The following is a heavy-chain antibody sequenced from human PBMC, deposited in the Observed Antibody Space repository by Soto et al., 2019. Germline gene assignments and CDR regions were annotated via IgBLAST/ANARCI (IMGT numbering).Heavy chain of an antibody. D-gene: IGHD5-18*01. Sequence: QVQLVQSGAEVKKPGSSVKVSCKASGGTFSSYTISWVRQAPGQGLEWMGRIIPILGIANYAQKFQGRVTSTAXXSXSXXYRELSSLRSEDTAVYYCARSTYLIGYSYGSYFDYWGQGTLVTVSS. CDR3: ARSTYLIGYSYGSYFDY. CDR1: GGTFSSYT. CDR2: IIPILGIA. V-gene: IGHV1-69*02. J-gene: IGHJ4*02.